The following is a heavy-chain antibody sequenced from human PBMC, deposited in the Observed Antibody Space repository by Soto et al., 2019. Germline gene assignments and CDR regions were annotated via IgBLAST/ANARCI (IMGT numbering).Heavy chain of an antibody. CDR3: AKDREQWLVTGWFDP. Sequence: QVQLVESGGGVVQPGNSLRLSCAASGFTFSRYGIHWVRQAPGKGLEWVGVLSYDGSNSYYADSVKGRFTISRDNSKNTLYLQMNSLSTEDTAVYDCAKDREQWLVTGWFDPWGQGTLVTVSS. CDR2: LSYDGSNS. CDR1: GFTFSRYG. J-gene: IGHJ5*02. D-gene: IGHD6-19*01. V-gene: IGHV3-30*18.